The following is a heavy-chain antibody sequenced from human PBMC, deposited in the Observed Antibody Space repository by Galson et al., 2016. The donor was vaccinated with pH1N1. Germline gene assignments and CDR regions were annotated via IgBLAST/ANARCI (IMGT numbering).Heavy chain of an antibody. V-gene: IGHV3-7*01. J-gene: IGHJ4*02. Sequence: SLRLSCAASGFIFSDYWMSWVRQAPGKGLEWVAKVNQEGSRKYYVDSMKGRCTISRDNAENSLSLQMNSLRVEDTALYYCATEDYYTSLYWGQGILVTVSS. CDR3: ATEDYYTSLY. CDR1: GFIFSDYW. CDR2: VNQEGSRK. D-gene: IGHD1-26*01.